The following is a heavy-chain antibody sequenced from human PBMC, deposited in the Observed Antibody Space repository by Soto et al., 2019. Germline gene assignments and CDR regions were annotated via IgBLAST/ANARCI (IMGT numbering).Heavy chain of an antibody. Sequence: EVQLVESGGGLVQPGTSLRLSCAASGFNFHDYAMHWVRQAPGKGLEWVSSISWNSDSVGYVDSVEGRFTISRDNVKNSLYLQMNSLRPEDTAFFYCVKGRTGYSSSLLDYWGQGSLVTVSS. CDR2: ISWNSDSV. CDR3: VKGRTGYSSSLLDY. J-gene: IGHJ4*02. V-gene: IGHV3-9*01. CDR1: GFNFHDYA. D-gene: IGHD6-13*01.